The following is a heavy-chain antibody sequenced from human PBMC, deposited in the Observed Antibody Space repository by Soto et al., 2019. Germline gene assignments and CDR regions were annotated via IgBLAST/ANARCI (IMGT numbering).Heavy chain of an antibody. CDR1: GGTFSSYA. V-gene: IGHV1-69*01. Sequence: QVQLVQSGAEVKKPGSSVKVSCKASGGTFSSYAISWVRQAPGQGLEWMGGIIPISGTANYAQKLQGRVTITADESTSTAYMELSSLRSEDTAVYYCARSQGSSTSLEIYYYYYSGMDVWGQGTTVNVSS. J-gene: IGHJ6*02. CDR3: ARSQGSSTSLEIYYYYYSGMDV. D-gene: IGHD2-2*01. CDR2: IIPISGTA.